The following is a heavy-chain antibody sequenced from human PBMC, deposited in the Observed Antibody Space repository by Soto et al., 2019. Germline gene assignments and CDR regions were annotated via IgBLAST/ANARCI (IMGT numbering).Heavy chain of an antibody. D-gene: IGHD6-19*01. CDR1: GHTLTELS. V-gene: IGHV1-24*01. CDR3: ATAGYSSEGFDY. J-gene: IGHJ4*02. CDR2: FDPEDGET. Sequence: GASVKVSCKVSGHTLTELSMHWVRQAPGKGLEWMGGFDPEDGETIYAQKFQGRVTMTEDTSTDTAYMELSSLRSEDTAVYYCATAGYSSEGFDYWGQGTLVTVSS.